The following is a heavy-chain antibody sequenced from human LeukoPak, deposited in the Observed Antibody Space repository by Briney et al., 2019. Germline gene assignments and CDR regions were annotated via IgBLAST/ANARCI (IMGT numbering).Heavy chain of an antibody. J-gene: IGHJ4*02. CDR1: GFTLEKFV. CDR3: AKDLGWELPAEAY. CDR2: IYGSGVSI. V-gene: IGHV3-23*01. Sequence: GGSLRLSCVASGFTLEKFVMDWVRQAPGKGLEWLATIYGSGVSISYADSVKGRFTISRDNSNNTLYLQMNSLRAEDTALYFCAKDLGWELPAEAYWGQGILVTVSS. D-gene: IGHD1-26*01.